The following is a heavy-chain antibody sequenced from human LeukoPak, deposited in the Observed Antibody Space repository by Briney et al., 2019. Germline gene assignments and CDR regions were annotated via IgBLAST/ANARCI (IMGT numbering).Heavy chain of an antibody. CDR1: GFIFTDYG. V-gene: IGHV3-30*02. CDR3: ARAAVRTNAFDI. Sequence: GGSLRLSCAASGFIFTDYGMHWVRQAPGKGLEWLTFIRYDGSDKYYADSVKGRFTISRDNSKNTLYLQMNSLRAEDTAVYYCARAAVRTNAFDIWGPGTMVTVSS. J-gene: IGHJ3*02. CDR2: IRYDGSDK. D-gene: IGHD4/OR15-4a*01.